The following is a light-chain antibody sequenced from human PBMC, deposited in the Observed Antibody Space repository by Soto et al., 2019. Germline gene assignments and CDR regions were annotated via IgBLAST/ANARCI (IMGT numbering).Light chain of an antibody. CDR1: SSNIGINF. V-gene: IGLV1-47*01. CDR3: ATWDDSLIGPV. CDR2: MNN. J-gene: IGLJ2*01. Sequence: QSVLTQPPSASGTPGRRVTISCSGSSSNIGINFVSWYQQLPGAAPRLLIYMNNQRPSGVPDRFSGSKSGTSVSLAISGLRSEDEADYYCATWDDSLIGPVFGGGTKLTVL.